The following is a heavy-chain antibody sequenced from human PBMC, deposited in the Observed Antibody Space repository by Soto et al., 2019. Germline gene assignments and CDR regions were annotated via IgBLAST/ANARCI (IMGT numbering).Heavy chain of an antibody. J-gene: IGHJ4*02. Sequence: SETLSLTCAVSGYSISSGYYWGWIRQPPGKGLEWIGSIYHSGSTYYNPSLKSRVTISVDTSKNQFSLKLSSVTAADTAVYYCARAPRYDFWSGYSPYYFDYWGQGTLVTAPQ. D-gene: IGHD3-3*01. V-gene: IGHV4-38-2*01. CDR1: GYSISSGYY. CDR2: IYHSGST. CDR3: ARAPRYDFWSGYSPYYFDY.